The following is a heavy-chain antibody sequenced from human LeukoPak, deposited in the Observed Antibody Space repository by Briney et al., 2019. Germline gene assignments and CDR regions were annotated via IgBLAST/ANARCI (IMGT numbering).Heavy chain of an antibody. V-gene: IGHV3-53*01. CDR1: GFTVSNNY. CDR2: IHSGGTT. D-gene: IGHD5-12*01. J-gene: IGHJ4*02. Sequence: GGSLRLSCAASGFTVSNNYMSWARQAPGKGLEWVSVIHSGGTTNYADSVQGRFTISRDNSKTTVYPHMNSLRAEDTAVYYCARDSDSGYGPFASWGQGTLVTVSS. CDR3: ARDSDSGYGPFAS.